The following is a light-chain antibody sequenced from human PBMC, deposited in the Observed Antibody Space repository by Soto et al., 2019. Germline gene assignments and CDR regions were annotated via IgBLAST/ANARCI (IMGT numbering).Light chain of an antibody. V-gene: IGKV1-9*01. Sequence: IRLTHSPSSLSASVGDRVTSAGRASQGISNYLAWYQQKPGKTPRLLIYGATTLQSGVPSRFSGSGSGTDFALTISSLQPEDFATYYCQQLNSYPLFGGGTKVDIK. CDR2: GAT. CDR1: QGISNY. CDR3: QQLNSYPL. J-gene: IGKJ4*01.